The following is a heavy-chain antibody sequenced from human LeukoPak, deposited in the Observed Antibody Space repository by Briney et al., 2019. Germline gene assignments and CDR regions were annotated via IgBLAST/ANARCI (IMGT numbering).Heavy chain of an antibody. V-gene: IGHV1-18*01. CDR3: ARWYCGGGSCYSYYYGMDV. Sequence: GATVRLSRGASVYTLTNYDTSGVRQAPGRGLEGVGCISAYNAHTQYIQNFQGRVTMTADSSTNTAYMDLRSLRSVDTAVYYCARWYCGGGSCYSYYYGMDVWGQGTTVTVSS. CDR1: VYTLTNYD. CDR2: ISAYNAHT. D-gene: IGHD2-15*01. J-gene: IGHJ6*02.